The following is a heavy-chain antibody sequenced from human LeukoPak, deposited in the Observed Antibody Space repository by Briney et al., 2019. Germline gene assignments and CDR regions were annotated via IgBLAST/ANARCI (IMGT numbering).Heavy chain of an antibody. J-gene: IGHJ4*02. CDR3: ARDLRSTMVRGVPRALNY. CDR1: GYTLTSYR. CDR2: ISAHNDNT. Sequence: ASLRVSCKASGYTLTSYRINWVRQTPGQRLEWMGWISAHNDNTNYAQKLPGRVTMNTDTSTSTAYMELRSLRSDDTAVYYCARDLRSTMVRGVPRALNYWGQGTLVTVSS. V-gene: IGHV1-18*01. D-gene: IGHD3-10*01.